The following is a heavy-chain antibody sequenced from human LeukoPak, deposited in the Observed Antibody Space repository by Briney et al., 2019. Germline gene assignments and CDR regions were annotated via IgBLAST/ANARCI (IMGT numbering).Heavy chain of an antibody. CDR1: GYSISSGYY. D-gene: IGHD4-17*01. J-gene: IGHJ4*02. Sequence: SETLSLTCAVSGYSISSGYYWGWIRPPPGKGLEWIGSIYHSGSTYYNPSLKSRVTIPVDTSKNQFSLKLSSVTAADTAVYYCASAFTKSTVNGGYWGQGTLVTVSS. CDR2: IYHSGST. V-gene: IGHV4-38-2*01. CDR3: ASAFTKSTVNGGY.